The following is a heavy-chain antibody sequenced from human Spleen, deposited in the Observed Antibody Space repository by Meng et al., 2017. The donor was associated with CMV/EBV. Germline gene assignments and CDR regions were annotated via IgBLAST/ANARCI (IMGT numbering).Heavy chain of an antibody. D-gene: IGHD3-3*01. J-gene: IGHJ4*02. V-gene: IGHV1-24*01. CDR2: FDPEDGEM. CDR1: GYTLPELS. CDR3: ATDPDYDFWSD. Sequence: SCNVSGYTLPELSMHWVRHAPGKGLEWMGGFDPEDGEMKYAQKFKGRVTMTEDTTTDTFFLDLSSLRSDDTAVYYCATDPDYDFWSDWGQGTLVTVSS.